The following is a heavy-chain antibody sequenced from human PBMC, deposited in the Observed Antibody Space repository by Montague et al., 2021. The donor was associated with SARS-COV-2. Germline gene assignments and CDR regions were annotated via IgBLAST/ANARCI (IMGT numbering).Heavy chain of an antibody. Sequence: TLSLTCTVSGGSISSGNYYWNWIRQPAGKGLEWIGSVNAGGSSNYXXXLKSRVTMSVDTSKNQFSLNLSSVTAADTAVYYCAREETRLVLLLYYYYGLDVWGQGTLVTVSS. CDR2: VNAGGSS. CDR1: GGSISSGNYY. J-gene: IGHJ6*02. V-gene: IGHV4-61*02. D-gene: IGHD3-16*01. CDR3: AREETRLVLLLYYYYGLDV.